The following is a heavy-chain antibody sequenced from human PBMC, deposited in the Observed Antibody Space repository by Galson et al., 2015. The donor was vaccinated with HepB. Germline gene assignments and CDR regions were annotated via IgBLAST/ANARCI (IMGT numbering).Heavy chain of an antibody. CDR2: IIPNFGTA. J-gene: IGHJ6*03. Sequence: SVKVSCKASGGTFSSYAISWVRQAPGQGLEWMGGIIPNFGTANYAQKFQGRVTITADESTSTAYMELSSLRSEDTAVYYCARGLRMESYYYYYYMDVWGKGTTVTVSS. V-gene: IGHV1-69*13. CDR3: ARGLRMESYYYYYYMDV. CDR1: GGTFSSYA. D-gene: IGHD2-15*01.